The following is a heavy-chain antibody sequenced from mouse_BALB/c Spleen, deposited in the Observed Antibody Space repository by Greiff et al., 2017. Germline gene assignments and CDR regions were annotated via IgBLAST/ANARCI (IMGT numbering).Heavy chain of an antibody. V-gene: IGHV14-3*02. Sequence: EVQLQQSGAELVKPGASVKLSCTASGFNIKDTYMHWVKQRPEQGLEWIGRIDPANGNTKYDPKFQGKATITAATSSNTAYLQLSSLTSEDTAVYYCARGDGDGGLDAMGYWGQGTSVTVSS. D-gene: IGHD2-13*01. CDR1: GFNIKDTY. CDR2: IDPANGNT. CDR3: ARGDGDGGLDAMGY. J-gene: IGHJ4*01.